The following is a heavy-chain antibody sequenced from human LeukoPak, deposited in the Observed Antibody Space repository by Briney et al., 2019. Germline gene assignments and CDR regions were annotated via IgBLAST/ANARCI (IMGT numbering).Heavy chain of an antibody. CDR3: ASLYYDSSGYYYDY. Sequence: GASVKVSCKASGYTFSSYDINWVRQAAGQGLEWMGWMNPNSGNTGYAQKFQGRVTITRNTSISKAYMELSSLRSDDTAVYYCASLYYDSSGYYYDYWGQGTLVTVSS. J-gene: IGHJ4*02. D-gene: IGHD3-22*01. CDR2: MNPNSGNT. CDR1: GYTFSSYD. V-gene: IGHV1-8*03.